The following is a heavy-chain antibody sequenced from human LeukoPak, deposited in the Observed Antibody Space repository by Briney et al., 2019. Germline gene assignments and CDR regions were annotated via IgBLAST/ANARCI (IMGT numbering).Heavy chain of an antibody. CDR2: ISSSGSTI. J-gene: IGHJ4*02. D-gene: IGHD3-22*01. Sequence: GSLRLSCAASGFTFSDYYMSWIRQASGKGLEWVSYISSSGSTIYYADSVKGRFTTSRDNAKNSLYLQMNSLRAEDTAVYYCARDLAYYYDSSGLGYWGQGTLVTVSS. V-gene: IGHV3-11*01. CDR3: ARDLAYYYDSSGLGY. CDR1: GFTFSDYY.